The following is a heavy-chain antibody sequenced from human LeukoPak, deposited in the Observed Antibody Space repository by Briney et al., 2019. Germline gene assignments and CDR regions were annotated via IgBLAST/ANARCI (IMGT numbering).Heavy chain of an antibody. J-gene: IGHJ4*02. D-gene: IGHD2-2*01. Sequence: GGSRRLSCAASRLSFSTYWMSWVRQPPGKGLDLVANIKQDGSETYYVDSVKGRFTISRDNAKNSLYLQMNSLRGEDTAVYYCARLEPAWGYFEYWGQGTLVTVSS. CDR3: ARLEPAWGYFEY. CDR1: RLSFSTYW. V-gene: IGHV3-7*01. CDR2: IKQDGSET.